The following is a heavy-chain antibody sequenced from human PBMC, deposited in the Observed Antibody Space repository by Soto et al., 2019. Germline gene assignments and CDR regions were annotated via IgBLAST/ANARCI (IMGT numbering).Heavy chain of an antibody. V-gene: IGHV1-18*01. CDR2: ISAYNGNT. D-gene: IGHD2-15*01. Sequence: ASVKVSCKASGYTFTSYGISWVRQAPGQGLEWMGWISAYNGNTNYAQKLQGRVTMTTDTSTSTAYMELRSLRSDDTAVYYCARDHPYCSGGSCYSGSAFDIWGQGTMVTV. CDR3: ARDHPYCSGGSCYSGSAFDI. J-gene: IGHJ3*02. CDR1: GYTFTSYG.